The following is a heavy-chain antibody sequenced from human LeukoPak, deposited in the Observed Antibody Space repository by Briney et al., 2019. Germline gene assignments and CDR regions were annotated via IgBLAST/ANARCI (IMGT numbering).Heavy chain of an antibody. CDR1: RDTFINYY. Sequence: ASVKVSCKASRDTFINYYLHWVRQAPGQGLEWMGIISPSGGHTAYAQKFQGSVTMTRDLSTSTVYIHLSSLRSEDTAVYYCAKSRYSNSAYEGVWGSGTTVIVSS. CDR2: ISPSGGHT. D-gene: IGHD4-11*01. CDR3: AKSRYSNSAYEGV. J-gene: IGHJ6*04. V-gene: IGHV1-46*01.